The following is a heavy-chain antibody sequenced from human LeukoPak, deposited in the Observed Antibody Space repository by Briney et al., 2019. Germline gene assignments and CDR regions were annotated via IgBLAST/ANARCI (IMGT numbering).Heavy chain of an antibody. CDR2: VYPGDSDT. J-gene: IGHJ4*02. Sequence: RGEPLKISCKGSGDSFNSNWIGWVRQMPGKGLEWMGIVYPGDSDTRYSPSFQGQVTISADKSISTAYLQWSSLTASDTAMYYCARHGELPNYFDYWGQGTLVTVSS. D-gene: IGHD1-26*01. CDR3: ARHGELPNYFDY. V-gene: IGHV5-51*01. CDR1: GDSFNSNW.